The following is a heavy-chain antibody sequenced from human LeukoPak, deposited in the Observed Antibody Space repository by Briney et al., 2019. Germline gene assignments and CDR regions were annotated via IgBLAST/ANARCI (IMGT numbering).Heavy chain of an antibody. CDR1: GGSISGSNW. CDR2: IYHSGST. V-gene: IGHV4-4*02. D-gene: IGHD6-19*01. J-gene: IGHJ3*02. CDR3: ARDLTAVAGTDAFDI. Sequence: PSETLSLTCAVSGGSISGSNWWSWVRQPPGKGLEWIGEIYHSGSTNYNPSLKSRVTISVDKSKNQFSLKLSSVTAADTAVYYCARDLTAVAGTDAFDIWGQGTMVTVSS.